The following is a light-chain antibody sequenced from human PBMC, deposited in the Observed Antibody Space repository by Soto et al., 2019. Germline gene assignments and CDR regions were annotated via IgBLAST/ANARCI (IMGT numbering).Light chain of an antibody. CDR1: QSISSW. CDR2: DAS. Sequence: DIQMTQSPSTLSASVGDRVTITCRASQSISSWLAWYQQKPGKSPKLLIYDASSLESGVLSRFSGSGSGTEFTLTISSLQPGDFATYYCQQYNSYSRTFGQGTKVDIK. J-gene: IGKJ1*01. CDR3: QQYNSYSRT. V-gene: IGKV1-5*01.